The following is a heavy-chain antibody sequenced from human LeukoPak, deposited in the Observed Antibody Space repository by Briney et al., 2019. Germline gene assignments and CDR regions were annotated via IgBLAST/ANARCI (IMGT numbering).Heavy chain of an antibody. Sequence: GGSLRLSCAAPGFPFRSCAMNWVRQAPGKGLEWVSYISSSVSTIYYADPVKGRFTISRDNAKNSLYLQMNSLRAEDTAVYYCARGGYGSGSQYYYCMDVWGQGTTVTVSS. V-gene: IGHV3-48*03. CDR2: ISSSVSTI. CDR3: ARGGYGSGSQYYYCMDV. CDR1: GFPFRSCA. D-gene: IGHD3-10*01. J-gene: IGHJ6*02.